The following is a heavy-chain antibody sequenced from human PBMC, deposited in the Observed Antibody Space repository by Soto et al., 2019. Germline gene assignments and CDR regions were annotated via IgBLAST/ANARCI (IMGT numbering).Heavy chain of an antibody. CDR1: GFTFSSYG. CDR2: ISYDGSNK. Sequence: GGSLRLSCAASGFTFSSYGMHWVRQAPGKGLEWVAVISYDGSNKYYADSVKGRFTISRDNSKNTLYLQMNSLRAEDTAVYYCAKSPRGINYYYYYYMDVWGKGTTVTV. CDR3: AKSPRGINYYYYYYMDV. J-gene: IGHJ6*03. D-gene: IGHD2-21*01. V-gene: IGHV3-30*18.